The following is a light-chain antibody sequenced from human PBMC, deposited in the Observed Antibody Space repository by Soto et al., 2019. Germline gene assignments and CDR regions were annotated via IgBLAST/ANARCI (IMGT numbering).Light chain of an antibody. CDR2: DVN. CDR3: SSYTSSNTYV. V-gene: IGLV2-18*02. CDR1: SSDIGSSNV. J-gene: IGLJ1*01. Sequence: QSVLTQPPSVSGSPGQSVAISCTGTSSDIGSSNVVSWYQQPPGTAPKLMIYDVNKRPSGVPDRFSGSKSGNTASLTISGLQAEDEADYYCSSYTSSNTYVFGTGTKLTVL.